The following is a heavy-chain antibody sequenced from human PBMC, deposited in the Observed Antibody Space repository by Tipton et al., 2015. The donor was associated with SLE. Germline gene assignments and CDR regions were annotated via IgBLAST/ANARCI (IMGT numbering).Heavy chain of an antibody. Sequence: LRLSCTVSGGSISSHYWSWIRQPPGKGLEGIGYIYYSGSTNYNPSLKSRVTISVDTSKNQFSLKLSSVTAADTAVYYCARDRTGGDAFDIWGQGTMVTVSS. CDR2: IYYSGST. CDR1: GGSISSHY. CDR3: ARDRTGGDAFDI. J-gene: IGHJ3*02. D-gene: IGHD3-10*01. V-gene: IGHV4-59*11.